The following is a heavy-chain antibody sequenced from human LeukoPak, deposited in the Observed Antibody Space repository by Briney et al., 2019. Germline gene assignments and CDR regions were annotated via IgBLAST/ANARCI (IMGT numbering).Heavy chain of an antibody. CDR2: ISHSGST. CDR1: GGSFSGYY. D-gene: IGHD6-13*01. Sequence: SETLSLTCAVYGGSFSGYYWRWVCQPPGKGLEWIGEISHSGSTNYNPSLKSRVTISVDTSKSQFSLKLTSVTAADTAVYYCARGPKQQLVRGWFDPWGQGTLVTVSS. J-gene: IGHJ5*02. V-gene: IGHV4-34*01. CDR3: ARGPKQQLVRGWFDP.